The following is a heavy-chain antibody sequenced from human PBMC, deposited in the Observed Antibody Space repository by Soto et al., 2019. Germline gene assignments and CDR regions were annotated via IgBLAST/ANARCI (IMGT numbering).Heavy chain of an antibody. D-gene: IGHD3-16*01. CDR2: VIHSGGT. CDR3: ARRGGGNYPYYFDY. J-gene: IGHJ4*02. Sequence: PSETLSLTCAVYGVSFNDYYWTWIRQPPGKGLEWIWEVIHSGGTNYNPSLKSRVTISVDSPRHQFSLKLTSVTAADTAVYYCARRGGGNYPYYFDYCGLGTLVTVSS. CDR1: GVSFNDYY. V-gene: IGHV4-34*12.